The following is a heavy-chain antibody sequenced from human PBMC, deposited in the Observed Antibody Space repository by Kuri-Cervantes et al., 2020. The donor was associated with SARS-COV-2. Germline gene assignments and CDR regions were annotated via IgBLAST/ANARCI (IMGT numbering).Heavy chain of an antibody. CDR2: IYYSGST. J-gene: IGHJ4*02. Sequence: GSLRLSCTVSGGSISSSSYYWGWIRQPPGKGLEWIGSIYYSGSTYYNPSLKSRVTISVDTSKNQFSLKLSSVTAADTAVYYCARDFAAAGTIDYWGQGTLVTVSS. CDR1: GGSISSSSYY. CDR3: ARDFAAAGTIDY. D-gene: IGHD6-13*01. V-gene: IGHV4-39*02.